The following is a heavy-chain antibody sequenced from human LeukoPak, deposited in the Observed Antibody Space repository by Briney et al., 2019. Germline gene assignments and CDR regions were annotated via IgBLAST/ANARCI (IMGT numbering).Heavy chain of an antibody. Sequence: GGSLRLSCAASGFTFSSYSMNWVRQAPGKGLEWVSSISSSSSYIYYADSVKGRFTISRDNAKNSLYLQMNSLRAEDTAVYYCAKDGPYQLSDAFDIWGQGTMVTVSS. CDR3: AKDGPYQLSDAFDI. D-gene: IGHD2-2*01. J-gene: IGHJ3*02. CDR1: GFTFSSYS. CDR2: ISSSSSYI. V-gene: IGHV3-21*04.